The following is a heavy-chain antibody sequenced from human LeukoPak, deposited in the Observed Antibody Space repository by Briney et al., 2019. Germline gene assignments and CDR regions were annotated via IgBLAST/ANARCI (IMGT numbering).Heavy chain of an antibody. CDR1: GGSFSGYY. D-gene: IGHD6-19*01. CDR3: ARDQYSSGWYPGYYGMDV. V-gene: IGHV4-34*01. J-gene: IGHJ6*02. Sequence: PSETLSLTCAVYGGSFSGYYWSWIRQPPGKGREWIGEINHSGSTNYNPSLKSRVTISVDTSKNQFSLKLSSVTAADTAVYYCARDQYSSGWYPGYYGMDVWGQGTTVTVSS. CDR2: INHSGST.